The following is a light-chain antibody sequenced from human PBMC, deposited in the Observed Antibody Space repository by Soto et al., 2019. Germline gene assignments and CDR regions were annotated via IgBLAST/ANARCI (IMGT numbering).Light chain of an antibody. J-gene: IGKJ1*01. V-gene: IGKV3-20*01. CDR3: QQYGSSPGT. Sequence: EIVLTQSPGTLSLSPGERATLSCRASQSVNSNYLAWYQQKPGQAPRLLIYGASSRATGIPDRFSGGGSGTDFTLTISRLEPGDFAVYFCQQYGSSPGTFGQGTKVDIK. CDR1: QSVNSNY. CDR2: GAS.